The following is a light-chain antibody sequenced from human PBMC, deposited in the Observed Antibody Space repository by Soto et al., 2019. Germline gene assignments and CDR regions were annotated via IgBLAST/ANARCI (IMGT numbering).Light chain of an antibody. CDR1: QSISSW. V-gene: IGKV1-5*03. Sequence: DIQMTQSPSTLSASVGDRVTLTCRASQSISSWLAWYQQKPGKAPKLLIYRASNLDSGVPSRFSGSGSGTEFTLTISSLQPDDFATYCCQQYKGFPLTFGGGTKVEI. J-gene: IGKJ4*01. CDR2: RAS. CDR3: QQYKGFPLT.